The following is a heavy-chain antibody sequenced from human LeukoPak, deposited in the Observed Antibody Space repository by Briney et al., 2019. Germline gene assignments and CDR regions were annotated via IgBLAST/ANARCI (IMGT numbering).Heavy chain of an antibody. Sequence: PPETLSLTCAVSGYSISSGDYWGWIRQPPGKGLEWIGSIYHSGSTYYNPSLKSRVTISVDTSKNQFSLKLSSVTAADTAVYYCARVGSGWYNYWGQGTLVTVSS. CDR2: IYHSGST. CDR1: GYSISSGDY. D-gene: IGHD6-19*01. V-gene: IGHV4-38-2*01. CDR3: ARVGSGWYNY. J-gene: IGHJ4*02.